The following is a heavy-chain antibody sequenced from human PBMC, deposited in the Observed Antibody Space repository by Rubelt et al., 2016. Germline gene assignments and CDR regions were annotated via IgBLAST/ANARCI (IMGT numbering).Heavy chain of an antibody. CDR3: ARRRTVPQNWCDP. V-gene: IGHV4-39*01. CDR1: GGSISGSSYY. Sequence: QQQLQESGPGLVKPSETLSLTCIVSGGSISGSSYYWGWIRQPPGKGLEWIASIFSSGSTSYSPSLKSRVTISVDTSTNQFSLKLKSVTAADTAVYYCARRRTVPQNWCDPWGQGTLVTVSS. D-gene: IGHD4-17*01. J-gene: IGHJ5*02. CDR2: IFSSGST.